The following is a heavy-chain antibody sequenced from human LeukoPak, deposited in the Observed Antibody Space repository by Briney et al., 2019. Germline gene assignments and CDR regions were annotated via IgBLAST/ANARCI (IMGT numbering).Heavy chain of an antibody. J-gene: IGHJ4*02. Sequence: GGSLRLSCAASGFTFSTYAMSWVRQAPGKGLEWVSAISVSAGSTYYADSVKGRFTISRDNSKNTLYLQMNSLRAEDTAVYYCARERGRGYCDYWGQGTLVTVSS. D-gene: IGHD5-12*01. CDR2: ISVSAGST. CDR1: GFTFSTYA. CDR3: ARERGRGYCDY. V-gene: IGHV3-23*01.